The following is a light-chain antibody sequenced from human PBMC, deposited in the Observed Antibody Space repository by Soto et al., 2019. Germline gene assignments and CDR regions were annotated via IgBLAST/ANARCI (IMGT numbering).Light chain of an antibody. V-gene: IGKV3-15*01. CDR3: QQSNNWPLT. CDR1: QSVSSD. CDR2: DAS. J-gene: IGKJ4*01. Sequence: IVLTQSPATLSVSPGERATLSCRASQSVSSDVAWFQQRPGQAPRLLIYDASTRATGIPARFSGSGSGTEFTLTISSLQSEEFAIYYCQQSNNWPLTFGGGTKVEVK.